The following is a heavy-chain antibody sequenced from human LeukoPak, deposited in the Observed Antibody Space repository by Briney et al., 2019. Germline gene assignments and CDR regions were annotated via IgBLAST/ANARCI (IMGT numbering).Heavy chain of an antibody. Sequence: GGSLRLSCAASGFTFSSFAMDWVRQAPGKGLEWVSAISGSGDNTYYADSVKGRFTISRDNSKTTLFLQMNSLRAEDTAVYYCAKDLHDYGNYVGWFDSWGQGTLVTVSS. V-gene: IGHV3-23*01. D-gene: IGHD4-11*01. J-gene: IGHJ5*01. CDR3: AKDLHDYGNYVGWFDS. CDR1: GFTFSSFA. CDR2: ISGSGDNT.